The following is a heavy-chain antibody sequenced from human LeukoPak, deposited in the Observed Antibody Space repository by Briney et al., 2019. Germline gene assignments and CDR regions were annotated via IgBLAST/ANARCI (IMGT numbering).Heavy chain of an antibody. D-gene: IGHD3-22*01. V-gene: IGHV3-23*01. J-gene: IGHJ6*03. CDR2: ISGSGDST. CDR3: AKENGYMIVVDRGRYMDA. Sequence: PGGSLRLSCAASGFTFSSYAMSWVRQAPGKGLEWVSTISGSGDSTYYADSVKGRFSISRDNSKSTLYLQMNSLGAEDTAVYYCAKENGYMIVVDRGRYMDAWGKGTTVTVSS. CDR1: GFTFSSYA.